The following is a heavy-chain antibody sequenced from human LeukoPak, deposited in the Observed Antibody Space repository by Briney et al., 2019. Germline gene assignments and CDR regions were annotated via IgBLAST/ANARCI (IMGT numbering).Heavy chain of an antibody. D-gene: IGHD6-13*01. J-gene: IGHJ3*02. CDR1: GGSFSGYY. CDR3: ARDRGIAAAADAFDI. V-gene: IGHV4-34*01. CDR2: INHSGST. Sequence: SETLSLTCAVYGGSFSGYYWSWIRQPPGKGLEWIGEINHSGSTNYNPSLESRVTISVDTSKNQCSLKLNSVTAADTAVYYCARDRGIAAAADAFDIWGQGTMVTVSS.